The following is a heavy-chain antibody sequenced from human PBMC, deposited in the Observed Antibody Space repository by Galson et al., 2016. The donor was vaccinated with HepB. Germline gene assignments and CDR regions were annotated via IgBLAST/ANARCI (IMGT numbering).Heavy chain of an antibody. D-gene: IGHD5-12*01. Sequence: PALVKPTQTLTLTCSCSGFSLNTSGMRVSWIRQPPGKALEWPARIDWDDDKFYSISLKTRLTISKDTSKNQVVLTMTNMDPVDTATYYCAREGGSPDWYFDLWGRGTLVTVSS. V-gene: IGHV2-70*04. CDR3: AREGGSPDWYFDL. CDR1: GFSLNTSGMR. CDR2: IDWDDDK. J-gene: IGHJ2*01.